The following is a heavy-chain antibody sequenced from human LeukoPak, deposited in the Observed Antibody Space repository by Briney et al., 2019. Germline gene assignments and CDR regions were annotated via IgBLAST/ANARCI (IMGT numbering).Heavy chain of an antibody. Sequence: GGSLRLSCAASGFTFSDYYMSWIRQAPGKGLEWVSYISSSGSTIYYADSVKGRFTISRDNAKNSLYLQMNSLRAEDTAVYYCARDRGSSWVYYYYMDVWGKGTPVTVSS. CDR1: GFTFSDYY. CDR3: ARDRGSSWVYYYYMDV. V-gene: IGHV3-11*01. CDR2: ISSSGSTI. J-gene: IGHJ6*03. D-gene: IGHD6-13*01.